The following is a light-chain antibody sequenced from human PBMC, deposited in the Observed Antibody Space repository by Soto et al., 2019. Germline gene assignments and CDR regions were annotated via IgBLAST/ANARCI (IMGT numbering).Light chain of an antibody. Sequence: DIVMTQSPDSLAVSLGELATINCKSIHTFLYRSNNEDYLTWYQQKPGQPSKLLIYWASTREFGVPDRFSGSGSGTDFTLTISSLQAEDVAVYYCQQYYTTPSITFGQGTRLEI. CDR1: HTFLYRSNNEDY. J-gene: IGKJ5*01. CDR2: WAS. CDR3: QQYYTTPSIT. V-gene: IGKV4-1*01.